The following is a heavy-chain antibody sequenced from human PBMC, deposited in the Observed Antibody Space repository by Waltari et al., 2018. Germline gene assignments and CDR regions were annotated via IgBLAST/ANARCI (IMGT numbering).Heavy chain of an antibody. CDR3: ARDRTTMAARPGDY. V-gene: IGHV1-2*02. J-gene: IGHJ4*02. CDR1: GYIFTNYY. CDR2: VNPDTGNA. D-gene: IGHD6-6*01. Sequence: QVLLVQSGAEVKKPGASVKVSCKASGYIFTNYYLHWVRQAPGQGPEWMGWVNPDTGNANYAPNFLGRVTMTWDTTINTAFMDLSGLKSADTAVYYCARDRTTMAARPGDYWGQGTLVTVSS.